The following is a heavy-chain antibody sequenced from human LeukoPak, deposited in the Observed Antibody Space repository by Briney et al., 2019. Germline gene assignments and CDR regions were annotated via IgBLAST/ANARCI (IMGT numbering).Heavy chain of an antibody. J-gene: IGHJ4*02. D-gene: IGHD4-17*01. CDR1: GFTFSSYA. CDR3: AKDDYGDYCSDY. CDR2: TSGGGGST. Sequence: GGSLRLSCAASGFTFSSYAMSWVRQAPGKGLEWVSGTSGGGGSTYYADSVKGRFTISRDNSKNTLYLQMNSLRAEDTAVYYCAKDDYGDYCSDYWGQGTLVTVSS. V-gene: IGHV3-23*01.